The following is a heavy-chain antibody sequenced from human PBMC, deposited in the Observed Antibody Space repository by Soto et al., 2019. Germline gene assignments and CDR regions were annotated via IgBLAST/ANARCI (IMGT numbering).Heavy chain of an antibody. V-gene: IGHV1-3*04. J-gene: IGHJ6*04. CDR3: ARNYHGLGV. Sequence: QVQLVQSGAEVKEPGASVKVSCKASGYTFTIYEIYWVRQAPGQKLEWMAWINTGNGNTKCSQKFQGRVTSTRDTSASTAYMELSGLTSEDTAVYYCARNYHGLGVWGKGTTVTVSS. CDR2: INTGNGNT. D-gene: IGHD3-10*01. CDR1: GYTFTIYE.